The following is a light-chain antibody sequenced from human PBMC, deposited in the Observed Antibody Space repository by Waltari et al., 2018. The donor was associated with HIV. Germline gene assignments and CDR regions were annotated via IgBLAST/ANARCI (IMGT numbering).Light chain of an antibody. CDR3: FSYVGSSLWV. V-gene: IGLV2-23*02. J-gene: IGLJ3*02. CDR1: SSDVGNYNL. Sequence: QSVLTQPASVSGSPGQSITISCTGTSSDVGNYNLFSCYQQHPGKAPKLIIYEVTERPSGVSNRFSVFKSVNTASLTISGVQAEEEADYYCFSYVGSSLWVFGGGTKLTVL. CDR2: EVT.